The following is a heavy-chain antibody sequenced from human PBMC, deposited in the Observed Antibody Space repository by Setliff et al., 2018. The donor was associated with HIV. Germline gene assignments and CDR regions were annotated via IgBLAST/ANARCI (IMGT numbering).Heavy chain of an antibody. CDR3: ARVSSTYWYSIFRNYYYHMDV. J-gene: IGHJ6*03. Sequence: SETLSLTCDVSGFSISSRYYWGWIRQSPGKGLEWIGSIYHSESTYYNPSLKSRVTISVDTSKNQFSLKLRSVTAADTAVYYCARVSSTYWYSIFRNYYYHMDVWGKGTTVTVSS. CDR2: IYHSEST. D-gene: IGHD2-8*02. V-gene: IGHV4-38-2*01. CDR1: GFSISSRYY.